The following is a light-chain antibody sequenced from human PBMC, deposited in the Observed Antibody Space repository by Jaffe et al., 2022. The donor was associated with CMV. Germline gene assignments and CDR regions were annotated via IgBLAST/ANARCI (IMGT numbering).Light chain of an antibody. CDR1: QNINTN. Sequence: DILMTQSPLSLSASVGDRITITCRASQNINTNLNWYRQKPGEAPVLLIHTASTLQSGVPSRFSARGSGTDFSLSVSNLQPEDFATYYCQQTFTSPVTFGQGTRL. V-gene: IGKV1-39*01. CDR2: TAS. J-gene: IGKJ5*01. CDR3: QQTFTSPVT.